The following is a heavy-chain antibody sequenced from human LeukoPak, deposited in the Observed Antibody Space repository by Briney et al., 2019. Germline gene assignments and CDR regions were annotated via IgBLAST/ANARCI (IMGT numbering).Heavy chain of an antibody. CDR3: ATEVAPSDHYYYYGMDV. CDR2: INYSGRT. J-gene: IGHJ6*02. D-gene: IGHD5-12*01. Sequence: SETLSLTCTVSGGSISSNYWSWVRQPPGKGLEWIGYINYSGRTNYNPSLKSRVTISVDTSKNKFSLKLSSVTAADTAVYYCATEVAPSDHYYYYGMDVWGQGTTVTVSS. CDR1: GGSISSNY. V-gene: IGHV4-59*01.